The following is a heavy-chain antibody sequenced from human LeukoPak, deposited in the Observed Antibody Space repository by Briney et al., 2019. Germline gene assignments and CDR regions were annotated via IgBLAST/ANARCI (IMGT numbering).Heavy chain of an antibody. Sequence: SETLSLTCTVSGGSISNYYWSWIRQPAGEGLEWIGRMYASGSNSYNPSLKSRVTMSGDTSKNQFSLKLSSVTAADTAVYYCAASTEGLQVDYWGQGTLVTVSS. D-gene: IGHD5-24*01. J-gene: IGHJ4*02. CDR1: GGSISNYY. V-gene: IGHV4-4*07. CDR3: AASTEGLQVDY. CDR2: MYASGSN.